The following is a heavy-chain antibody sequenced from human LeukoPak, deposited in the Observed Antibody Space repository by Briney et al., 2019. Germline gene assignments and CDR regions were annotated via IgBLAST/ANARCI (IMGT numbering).Heavy chain of an antibody. CDR1: GGSISSRSYY. Sequence: SETLSLTCTVSGGSISSRSYYWGWIRQPPGKGLEWIGIIYYSGSTYSNPSLRSRVTISVDTSKNQFSLKLSSVTAADTAVYYCARGGDSSGWSTAHFDYWGQGTLVTVSS. J-gene: IGHJ4*02. D-gene: IGHD6-19*01. V-gene: IGHV4-39*07. CDR3: ARGGDSSGWSTAHFDY. CDR2: IYYSGST.